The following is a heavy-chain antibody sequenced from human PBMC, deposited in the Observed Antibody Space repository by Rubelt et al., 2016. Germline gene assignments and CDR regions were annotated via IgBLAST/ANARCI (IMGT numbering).Heavy chain of an antibody. CDR2: INAGNGNT. CDR3: ARDHSGSYSFDF. Sequence: QVQLVQSGAEVKKPGASVKVSCKASGYTFTNHWMHWVRQVPGQGLEWMGWINAGNGNTKYSQKFQGRVTITRDTSASTAYIELSSLTSEDTAVYYCARDHSGSYSFDFWGQGTLVTVSS. D-gene: IGHD1-26*01. CDR1: GYTFTNHW. V-gene: IGHV1-3*01. J-gene: IGHJ4*02.